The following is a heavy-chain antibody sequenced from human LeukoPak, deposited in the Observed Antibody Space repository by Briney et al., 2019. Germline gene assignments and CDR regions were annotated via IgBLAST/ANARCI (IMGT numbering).Heavy chain of an antibody. CDR2: INHSGST. V-gene: IGHV4-34*01. D-gene: IGHD6-13*01. CDR3: ASIPRGTAAPWFDP. Sequence: PSETLSLTCAVYGGSFSGYYWSWIRQPPGKGLEWIGEINHSGSTNYNPSLKSRVTISVDTSKNQFSLKLSSVTAADTAVYYCASIPRGTAAPWFDPWGQGTLVNVSS. CDR1: GGSFSGYY. J-gene: IGHJ5*02.